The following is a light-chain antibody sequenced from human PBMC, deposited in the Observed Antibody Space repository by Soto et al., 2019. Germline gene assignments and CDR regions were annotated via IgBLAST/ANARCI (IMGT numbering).Light chain of an antibody. CDR1: QSVSSSY. CDR2: GAS. Sequence: EIFLTQSPGTLSLSPGERSTLAGRASQSVSSSYLAWYQQKPGQAPRLLIYGASSRATGIPDRFSGSGSGTDFTLTISRLEPEDFAVYYCQQYGSSPLTFGQGTKVDIK. CDR3: QQYGSSPLT. J-gene: IGKJ1*01. V-gene: IGKV3-20*01.